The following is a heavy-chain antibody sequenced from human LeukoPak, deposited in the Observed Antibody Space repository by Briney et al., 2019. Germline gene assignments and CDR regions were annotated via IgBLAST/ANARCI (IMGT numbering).Heavy chain of an antibody. CDR2: IKQDGSEK. J-gene: IGHJ4*02. Sequence: GGSLRLSCAASGFSISDYYMSWIRQAPGKGLEWVANIKQDGSEKYYVDSVRGRVTISRDNAENSLFLQMNRLRVEDTAVYYCTRDFGRSSYYFDFWGQGTLVTVSS. CDR3: TRDFGRSSYYFDF. CDR1: GFSISDYY. D-gene: IGHD3-3*01. V-gene: IGHV3-7*01.